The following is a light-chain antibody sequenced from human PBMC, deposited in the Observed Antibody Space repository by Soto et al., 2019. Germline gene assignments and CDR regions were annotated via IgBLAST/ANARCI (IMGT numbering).Light chain of an antibody. V-gene: IGKV3-11*01. CDR1: QYVGSR. Sequence: EIVLTQSPATLSSSPGETATLSCRASQYVGSRLAWYQHKPGQAPRLLIYYMSKRATGIPARFSGSGSGTDFTLTINSLQSEDVAVYYCQQYHHWPVTFGGGTKVDIK. CDR2: YMS. CDR3: QQYHHWPVT. J-gene: IGKJ4*01.